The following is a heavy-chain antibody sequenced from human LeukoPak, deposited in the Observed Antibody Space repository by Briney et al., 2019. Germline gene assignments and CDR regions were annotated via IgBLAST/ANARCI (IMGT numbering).Heavy chain of an antibody. J-gene: IGHJ4*02. Sequence: SETLSLTCTVSGGSFSGYYWSWIRQPPGKGLEWIGEINHSGSTNYNPSLKSRVTISVDTSKNQFSLKLSSVTAADTAVYYCARARYSSRRKDYWGQGTLVTVSS. D-gene: IGHD6-13*01. V-gene: IGHV4-34*01. CDR3: ARARYSSRRKDY. CDR1: GGSFSGYY. CDR2: INHSGST.